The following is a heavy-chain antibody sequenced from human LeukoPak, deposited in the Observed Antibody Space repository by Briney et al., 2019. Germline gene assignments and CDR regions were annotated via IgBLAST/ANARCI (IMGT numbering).Heavy chain of an antibody. D-gene: IGHD3-10*01. V-gene: IGHV3-30*02. CDR2: IRYDGSNK. CDR1: GFTFSSYG. CDR3: AKDSGYYYGSGTFDP. J-gene: IGHJ5*02. Sequence: GGSLRLSCAASGFTFSSYGMHWVRQAPGKGLEWVAFIRYDGSNKYYADSVKGRFTISRDNSRNTLYLQMNSLRAEDTAVYYCAKDSGYYYGSGTFDPWGQGTLVTVSS.